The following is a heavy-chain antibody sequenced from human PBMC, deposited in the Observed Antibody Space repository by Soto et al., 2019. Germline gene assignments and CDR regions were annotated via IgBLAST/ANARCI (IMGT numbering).Heavy chain of an antibody. CDR3: AEANQGYCSGGSCYGSL. J-gene: IGHJ4*02. V-gene: IGHV3-23*01. CDR2: ISGSGGST. D-gene: IGHD2-15*01. CDR1: GFTFSSYA. Sequence: PGGSLRLSCAASGFTFSSYAMSWVRQAPGKGLEWVSAISGSGGSTYYADSVKGRFTISRDNSKNTLYLQMNSLRAEDTAVYYCAEANQGYCSGGSCYGSLWGEGTLVTVSS.